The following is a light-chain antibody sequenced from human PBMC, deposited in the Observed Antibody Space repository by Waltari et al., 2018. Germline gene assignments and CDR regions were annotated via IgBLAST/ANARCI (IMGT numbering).Light chain of an antibody. Sequence: QSVFTQPPPVSAAPGQRLSISCPGGHSYIGYNYVSWYRHFPGTAPKLLIYEDSERPSGVPGRFSGSKSGTSATLDITGLQAGDEADYYCGTWDSSLSGAVFGGGTHLTVL. CDR1: HSYIGYNY. CDR3: GTWDSSLSGAV. V-gene: IGLV1-51*02. CDR2: EDS. J-gene: IGLJ7*01.